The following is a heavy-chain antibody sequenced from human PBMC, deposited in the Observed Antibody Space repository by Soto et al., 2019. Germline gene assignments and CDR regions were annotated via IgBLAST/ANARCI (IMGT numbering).Heavy chain of an antibody. V-gene: IGHV4-39*01. J-gene: IGHJ6*02. CDR1: GGSISSSSYY. D-gene: IGHD2-15*01. Sequence: QLQLQESGPGLVKPSETLSLTCTVSGGSISSSSYYWGWIRQPPGKGLEWIGSIYYSGSTYYNPSLKGRVTISVDTSKNQFSLKLSSVTAADTAVYYCARLRDIVVVVAARYGMDVWGQGTTVTVSS. CDR3: ARLRDIVVVVAARYGMDV. CDR2: IYYSGST.